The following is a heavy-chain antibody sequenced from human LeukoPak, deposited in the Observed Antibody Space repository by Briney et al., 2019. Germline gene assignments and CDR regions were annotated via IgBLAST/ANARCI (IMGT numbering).Heavy chain of an antibody. CDR2: INTNTGNP. J-gene: IGHJ4*02. CDR3: ARQGPGYCSSTSCYGVDY. CDR1: GYTFTGYY. Sequence: PGTSVKVSCKASGYTFTGYYMHWVRQAPGQGLEWMGWINTNTGNPTYAQGFTGRFVFSLDTSVSTAYLQISSLKAEDTAVYYCARQGPGYCSSTSCYGVDYWGQGTLVTVSS. V-gene: IGHV7-4-1*02. D-gene: IGHD2-2*01.